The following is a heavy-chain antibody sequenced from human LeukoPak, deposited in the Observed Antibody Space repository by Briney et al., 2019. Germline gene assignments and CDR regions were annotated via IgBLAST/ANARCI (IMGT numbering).Heavy chain of an antibody. CDR1: GFTFSNYG. D-gene: IGHD3-16*01. V-gene: IGHV3-23*01. CDR3: ASRKGGGTGDH. CDR2: VSGNGGSS. J-gene: IGHJ4*02. Sequence: PGGSLRLSCAASGFTFSNYGMSWVRQAPGKGLEWVSAVSGNGGSSFYADSVKGRFTISRDNSKNTLFLQVDSLRAEGSAIYYCASRKGGGTGDHWGQGTQVTVSS.